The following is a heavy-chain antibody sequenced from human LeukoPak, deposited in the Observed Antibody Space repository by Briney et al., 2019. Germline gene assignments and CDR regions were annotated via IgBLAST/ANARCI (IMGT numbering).Heavy chain of an antibody. V-gene: IGHV3-74*01. Sequence: QTGGSLRLSCAASGFTFSSYWMYWVRQVPGKGLVWVSRINRDGSNTVYADSVKGRFTISRDNAKNTLYLQMNSLRDEDTAVHYCARDSYTSPDYWGQGILVTVSS. J-gene: IGHJ4*02. D-gene: IGHD2-2*01. CDR1: GFTFSSYW. CDR3: ARDSYTSPDY. CDR2: INRDGSNT.